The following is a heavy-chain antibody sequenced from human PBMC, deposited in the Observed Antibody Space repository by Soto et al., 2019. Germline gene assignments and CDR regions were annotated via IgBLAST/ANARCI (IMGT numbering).Heavy chain of an antibody. CDR1: GGSISSGGYY. J-gene: IGHJ4*02. CDR3: ARAPPYYYDSSGVPLGFDY. Sequence: SATLSLACTVSGGSISSGGYYWSWIRQHPGKGLEWIGYIYYSGSTYYNPSLKSRVTISVDTSKNQFSLKLSSVTAADTAVYYCARAPPYYYDSSGVPLGFDYWGQGTLVTVSS. CDR2: IYYSGST. D-gene: IGHD3-22*01. V-gene: IGHV4-31*03.